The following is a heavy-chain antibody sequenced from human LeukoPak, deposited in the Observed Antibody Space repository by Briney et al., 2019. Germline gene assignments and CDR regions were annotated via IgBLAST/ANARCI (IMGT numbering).Heavy chain of an antibody. CDR3: ARTLYIAAAPGGFDY. V-gene: IGHV1-18*01. D-gene: IGHD6-13*01. Sequence: ASVKVSCKASGYTFTSYGISWVRQAPGQGLEWMVWISAYNGNTNYAQKLQGRVTMTTDTSTSTAYMELSRLRSDDSAVYYCARTLYIAAAPGGFDYWGQGTLVAVSS. J-gene: IGHJ4*02. CDR2: ISAYNGNT. CDR1: GYTFTSYG.